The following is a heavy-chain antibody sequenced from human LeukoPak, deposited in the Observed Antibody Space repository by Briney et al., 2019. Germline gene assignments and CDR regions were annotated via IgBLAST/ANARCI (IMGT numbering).Heavy chain of an antibody. Sequence: GGSLRLSCAASGFTFDDYAMHWVRQAPGKGLEWVSGISWNSGSIGYADSVKGRFTISRDNAKNSLYLQMNSLRAEDTALYYCAKDYGSGSYIGNAFDIWGQGTMVTVSS. CDR1: GFTFDDYA. D-gene: IGHD3-10*01. CDR3: AKDYGSGSYIGNAFDI. J-gene: IGHJ3*02. CDR2: ISWNSGSI. V-gene: IGHV3-9*01.